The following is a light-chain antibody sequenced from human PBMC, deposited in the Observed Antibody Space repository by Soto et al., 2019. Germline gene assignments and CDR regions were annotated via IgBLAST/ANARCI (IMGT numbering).Light chain of an antibody. J-gene: IGKJ1*01. CDR2: GAS. CDR3: QQYNIWPRA. V-gene: IGKV3-15*01. Sequence: EIVLTQSPGTLSLSPGERATLSCRASQSVSSSNLAWYQQKPGQAPRLLIYGASTRATGIPARFSGSGSGTDFTLTISSLQSEDFAVYYCQQYNIWPRAFGQGTKV. CDR1: QSVSSSN.